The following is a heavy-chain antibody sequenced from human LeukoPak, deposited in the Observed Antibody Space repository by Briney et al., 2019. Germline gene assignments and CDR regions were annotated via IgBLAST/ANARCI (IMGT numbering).Heavy chain of an antibody. D-gene: IGHD3-22*01. J-gene: IGHJ4*02. CDR2: ISAYNGNT. Sequence: ASVKVSCKASGYTFTSYGISWVRQAPGQGLEWMRWISAYNGNTNYAQKLQGRVTMTTDTSTSTAYMELRSLRSDDTDVYYCARDVGYYDSSGYYYWYYWGQGTLVTVSS. V-gene: IGHV1-18*01. CDR3: ARDVGYYDSSGYYYWYY. CDR1: GYTFTSYG.